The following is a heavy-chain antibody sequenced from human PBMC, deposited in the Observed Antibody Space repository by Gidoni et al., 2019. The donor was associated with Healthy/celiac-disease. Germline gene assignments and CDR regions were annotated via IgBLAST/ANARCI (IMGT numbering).Heavy chain of an antibody. CDR1: GHSVSSHSAA. CDR3: ARAGGYSSSWTDY. Sequence: QVQLQQSGPGLVKPSQTLSLTYAISGHSVSSHSAAWNWIRQSPSRGLEWLGRPYYRSKWYNDYAVSVKSRITINPDTSKNQFSLQLNSVTPEDTAVYYWARAGGYSSSWTDYWGQGTLVTVSS. V-gene: IGHV6-1*01. CDR2: PYYRSKWYN. J-gene: IGHJ4*02. D-gene: IGHD6-13*01.